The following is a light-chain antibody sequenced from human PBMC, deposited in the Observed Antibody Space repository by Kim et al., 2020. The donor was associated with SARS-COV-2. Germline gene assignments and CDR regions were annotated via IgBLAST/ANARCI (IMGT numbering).Light chain of an antibody. J-gene: IGLJ2*01. V-gene: IGLV3-1*01. Sequence: SVSPGQTASITCSGDKLGDKYACWYQQKPGQAPVLVIYQHNKRPSGSPERFSGSNTGNTATLTISGTQAMDEADYCCQAWDSSTVVFGGGTQLTVL. CDR2: QHN. CDR1: KLGDKY. CDR3: QAWDSSTVV.